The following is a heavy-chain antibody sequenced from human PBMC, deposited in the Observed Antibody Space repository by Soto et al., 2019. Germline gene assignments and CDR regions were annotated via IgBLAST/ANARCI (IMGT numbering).Heavy chain of an antibody. CDR2: SSNSGTFP. D-gene: IGHD1-1*01. CDR1: GFTFSDYY. CDR3: ARSGDNYNRLDY. J-gene: IGHJ4*02. V-gene: IGHV3-11*06. Sequence: VGSLRLSCEGSGFTFSDYYISWIRQAPGKGLEWISYSSNSGTFPRYADSVKGRFSISRDNTKNLLYLQMNSLRAEDTAVYYCARSGDNYNRLDYWGQGTPVTVSS.